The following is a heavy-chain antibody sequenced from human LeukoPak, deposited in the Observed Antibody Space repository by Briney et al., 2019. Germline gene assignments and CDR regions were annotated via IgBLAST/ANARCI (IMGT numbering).Heavy chain of an antibody. V-gene: IGHV3-30-3*01. CDR3: ASPDIVATISWYFDY. CDR2: ISYDGSNK. J-gene: IGHJ4*02. Sequence: PGGSLRLSCAASGFTFSSYAMHWVRQAPGKGLEWVAVISYDGSNKYYADSVKGRFIISRDNSKNTLYLQMNSLRAEDTAVYYCASPDIVATISWYFDYWGQGTLVTVSS. D-gene: IGHD5-12*01. CDR1: GFTFSSYA.